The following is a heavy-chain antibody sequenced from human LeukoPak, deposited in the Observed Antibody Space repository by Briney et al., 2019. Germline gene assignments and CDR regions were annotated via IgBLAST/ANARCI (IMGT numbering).Heavy chain of an antibody. Sequence: SETLSLTCTVSGASITNSYWNWVRQPPGKGLEWIGYIYSSGNTNYNPSLRSRVTISLDVSKNQFSLKLTSVTAADTAVYYCVRAVGPVGGYDSPWGQGTLVTVSS. J-gene: IGHJ5*02. V-gene: IGHV4-59*01. CDR2: IYSSGNT. CDR3: VRAVGPVGGYDSP. D-gene: IGHD5-12*01. CDR1: GASITNSY.